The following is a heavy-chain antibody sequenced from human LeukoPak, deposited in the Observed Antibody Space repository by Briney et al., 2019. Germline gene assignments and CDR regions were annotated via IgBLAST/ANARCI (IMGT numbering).Heavy chain of an antibody. D-gene: IGHD2-15*01. CDR3: ARGAVAAPVDY. CDR2: INHSGST. Sequence: PSETLSLTCAVYGGSFSGYYWSWIRQPPGKGLEWIGEINHSGSTNYNPSLKSRVTISVHTSKNQFSLKLSSVSAAYTSVYYCARGAVAAPVDYWGQGTLVTVSS. J-gene: IGHJ4*02. CDR1: GGSFSGYY. V-gene: IGHV4-34*01.